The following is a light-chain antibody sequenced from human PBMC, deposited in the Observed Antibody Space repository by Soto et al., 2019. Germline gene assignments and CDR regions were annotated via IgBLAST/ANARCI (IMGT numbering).Light chain of an antibody. CDR3: QSADSSGTYVV. CDR1: AFPKQY. J-gene: IGLJ2*01. CDR2: KDS. Sequence: SYELTQPPSVSESPGQTARITCSGDAFPKQYAYWYQQKPGQAPVLVIYKDSERPSGIPERFSGSSSGTTVTLTISGVQAEDEADYYCQSADSSGTYVVLGGGTKVTVL. V-gene: IGLV3-25*03.